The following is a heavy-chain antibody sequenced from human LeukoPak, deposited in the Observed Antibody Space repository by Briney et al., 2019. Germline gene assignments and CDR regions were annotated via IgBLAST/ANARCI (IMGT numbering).Heavy chain of an antibody. CDR2: ISSSSDYI. V-gene: IGHV3-21*01. CDR1: EFTFSTYI. CDR3: ARGNIKFDY. Sequence: GGSLRLSCAASEFTFSTYIMNWVRQAPGKGLEWVSSISSSSDYIYYVDSVKGRFTISRDNAKNSLYLQMNSLRAEDTAVYYCARGNIKFDYWGQGTLATVSS. J-gene: IGHJ4*02.